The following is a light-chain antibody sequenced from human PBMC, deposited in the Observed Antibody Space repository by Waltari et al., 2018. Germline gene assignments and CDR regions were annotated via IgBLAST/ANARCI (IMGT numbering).Light chain of an antibody. V-gene: IGLV1-51*02. J-gene: IGLJ7*01. CDR2: EDS. CDR3: GTWDSSLSGAV. CDR1: SPNIGNNY. Sequence: QSVLTQPPSVSAAPGQRVTISCSGGSPNIGNNYVSWYRQFPGTAPKLLIYEDSERPSGIPGRFSGSKSGTSATLDITGLQAGDEADYYCGTWDSSLSGAVFGGGTHLTVI.